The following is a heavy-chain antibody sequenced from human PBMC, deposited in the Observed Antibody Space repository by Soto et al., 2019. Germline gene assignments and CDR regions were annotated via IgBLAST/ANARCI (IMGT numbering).Heavy chain of an antibody. V-gene: IGHV3-33*01. CDR1: GFTFSTYG. CDR3: ARASGSFDY. D-gene: IGHD1-26*01. Sequence: QVQLVESRGGVVQPGRSLRLSCAASGFTFSTYGMHWVRQAPGKGLEWVAVIWYDGSNKYYADSVKGRFTISRDNSKDTLYLQMNSLRTEDTAVYYCARASGSFDYWGQGTLVTVSS. CDR2: IWYDGSNK. J-gene: IGHJ4*02.